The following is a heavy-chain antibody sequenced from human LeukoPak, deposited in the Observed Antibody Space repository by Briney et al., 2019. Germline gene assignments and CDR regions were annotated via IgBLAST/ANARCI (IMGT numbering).Heavy chain of an antibody. D-gene: IGHD6-19*01. J-gene: IGHJ4*02. CDR1: GLTVSSNY. V-gene: IGHV3-53*01. CDR2: IYSSGIT. CDR3: ARERDYSGWQFDY. Sequence: GGSLRLSCAASGLTVSSNYMTWVRQAPGKGLEWVSVIYSSGITYYADSVKGRFTISRDNSKNTLYLQMNSLRAEDTAVYYCARERDYSGWQFDYWGQGTLVTVSS.